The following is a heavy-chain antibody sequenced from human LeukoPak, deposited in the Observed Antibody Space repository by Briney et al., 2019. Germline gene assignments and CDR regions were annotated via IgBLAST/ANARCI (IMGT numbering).Heavy chain of an antibody. V-gene: IGHV1-69*13. D-gene: IGHD1-1*01. CDR3: ARDLGYNWNDEDHWFDP. Sequence: ASMKVSCKASGGTFSSYAISWVRQAPGQGLEWMGGIIPIFGTANYAQKFQGRVTITADESTSTAYMELSSLRSEDTAVYYCARDLGYNWNDEDHWFDPWGQGTLVTVSS. CDR1: GGTFSSYA. CDR2: IIPIFGTA. J-gene: IGHJ5*02.